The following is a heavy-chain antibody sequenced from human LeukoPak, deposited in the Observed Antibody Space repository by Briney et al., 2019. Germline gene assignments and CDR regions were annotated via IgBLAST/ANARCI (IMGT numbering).Heavy chain of an antibody. CDR2: MYYSGST. CDR3: VRRMVGAIRPFDY. Sequence: SETLSLTCTVSGGSVSSGDYYWSWIRQPPGKGLEWIGYMYYSGSTYYNPSLKSRVTISVDTSKNQFSLKLSSVTAADTAVYYCVRRMVGAIRPFDYWGQGTLVTVSS. D-gene: IGHD1-26*01. J-gene: IGHJ4*02. V-gene: IGHV4-30-4*01. CDR1: GGSVSSGDYY.